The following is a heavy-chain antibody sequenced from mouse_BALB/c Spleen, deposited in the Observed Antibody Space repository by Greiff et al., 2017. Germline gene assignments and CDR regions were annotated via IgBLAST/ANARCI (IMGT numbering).Heavy chain of an antibody. J-gene: IGHJ4*01. CDR2: ISDGGSYT. Sequence: EVQVVESGGGLVKPGGSLKLSCAASGFTFSDYYMYWVRQTPEKRLEWVATISDGGSYTYYPDSVKGRFTISRDNAKNNLYLQMSSLKSEDTAMYYCAREGNGYDAWDYWGQGTSVTVSS. CDR1: GFTFSDYY. V-gene: IGHV5-4*02. CDR3: AREGNGYDAWDY. D-gene: IGHD2-2*01.